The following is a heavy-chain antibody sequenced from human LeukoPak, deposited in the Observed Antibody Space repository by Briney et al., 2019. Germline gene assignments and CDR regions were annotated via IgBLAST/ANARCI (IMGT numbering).Heavy chain of an antibody. CDR1: GYTFTSYY. Sequence: GASVKVSCKASGYTFTSYYMHWVRQAPGQGLEWMGIINPSGGSTSYAQMFQGRVIMTTGTSTNTAYMELRSLRADDTAMYYCARDPSYDSSGYPNWFDPWGQGTLVTVSS. CDR3: ARDPSYDSSGYPNWFDP. D-gene: IGHD3-22*01. V-gene: IGHV1-46*01. J-gene: IGHJ5*02. CDR2: INPSGGST.